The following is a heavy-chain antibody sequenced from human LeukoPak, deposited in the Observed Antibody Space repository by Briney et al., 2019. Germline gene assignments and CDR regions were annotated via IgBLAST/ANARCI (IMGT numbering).Heavy chain of an antibody. CDR1: GFTFDDYA. D-gene: IGHD5-12*01. CDR3: AKGLGKYYFDY. J-gene: IGHJ4*02. V-gene: IGHV3-9*01. CDR2: ISWNSGSI. Sequence: GRSLRLSCAAPGFTFDDYAMHWVRQAPGKGLERVSGISWNSGSIGYADSVKGRFTISRDNAKNSLYLQMNSLRAEDTALYYCAKGLGKYYFDYWGQGTLVTVSS.